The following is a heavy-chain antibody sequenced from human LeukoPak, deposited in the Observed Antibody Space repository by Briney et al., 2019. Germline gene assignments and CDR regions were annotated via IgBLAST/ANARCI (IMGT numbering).Heavy chain of an antibody. CDR1: GGSISSYY. D-gene: IGHD1-26*01. Sequence: SETLSLTCTVAGGSISSYYWSWIRQPAGKGLGWIGRIYTSGSTNYNPSLKSRVTMSVDTSKNQFSLKLSSVTAADTAVYYCARVEVGATNWFDPWGQGTLVTVSS. CDR3: ARVEVGATNWFDP. CDR2: IYTSGST. V-gene: IGHV4-4*07. J-gene: IGHJ5*02.